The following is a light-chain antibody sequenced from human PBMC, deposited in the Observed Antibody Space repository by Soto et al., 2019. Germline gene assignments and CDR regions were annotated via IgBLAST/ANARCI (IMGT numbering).Light chain of an antibody. Sequence: QLVLTQPPSASGAPGQRVTISCSGGSSNIGSNTVNWYQQLPGTAPKLLICSTDQRPSGVPDRFSGSKSGTSASLAISGLQSEDEADYYCATWDGSLTGYVFGTGTKVTVL. J-gene: IGLJ1*01. V-gene: IGLV1-44*01. CDR1: SSNIGSNT. CDR3: ATWDGSLTGYV. CDR2: STD.